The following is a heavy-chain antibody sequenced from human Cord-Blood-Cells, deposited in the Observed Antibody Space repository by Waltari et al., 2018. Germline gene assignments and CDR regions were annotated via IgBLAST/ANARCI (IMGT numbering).Heavy chain of an antibody. V-gene: IGHV4-34*01. CDR1: GGSFSGYY. Sequence: QVQLQPWGAGLLKPSEHLSLTCAVYGGSFSGYYWSWIRPPPGKGLEWIGEINHSGSTNYNPSLKSRVTISVDTSKNQFSLKLSSVTAADTAVYYCARGNPFLGYCSGGSCYYFDYWGQGTLVTVSS. D-gene: IGHD2-15*01. J-gene: IGHJ4*02. CDR3: ARGNPFLGYCSGGSCYYFDY. CDR2: INHSGST.